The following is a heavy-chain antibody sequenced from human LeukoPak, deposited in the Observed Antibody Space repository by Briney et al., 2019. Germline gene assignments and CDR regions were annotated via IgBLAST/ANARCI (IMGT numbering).Heavy chain of an antibody. V-gene: IGHV3-7*03. CDR1: GFTFSSYW. D-gene: IGHD2-15*01. CDR3: ARDGDIVVVVAAIDY. CDR2: IKQDGSEK. J-gene: IGHJ4*02. Sequence: GGSLRLSCAASGFTFSSYWMSWVRQAPGKGLEWVANIKQDGSEKYYVDSVKGRFTISRDNAKNSLYLQMNSLRAEDTAVYYCARDGDIVVVVAAIDYWGLGTLVTVSS.